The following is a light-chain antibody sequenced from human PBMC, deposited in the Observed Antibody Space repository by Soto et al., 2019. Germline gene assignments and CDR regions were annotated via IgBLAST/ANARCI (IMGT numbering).Light chain of an antibody. V-gene: IGKV3-20*01. CDR2: GAS. CDR1: QSVKSNN. J-gene: IGKJ4*01. CDR3: QQYGSPALS. Sequence: EIVLTQSPGTLSLSPGERATLSCRASQSVKSNNLAWYQQIPGQSPRLLIYGASSRATGIPDRFSGSGSGTDFNLPITRVETEDFALYYCQQYGSPALSFGGGTKVEI.